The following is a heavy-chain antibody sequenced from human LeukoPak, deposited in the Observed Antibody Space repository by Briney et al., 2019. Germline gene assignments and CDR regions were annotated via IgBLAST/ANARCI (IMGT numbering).Heavy chain of an antibody. D-gene: IGHD1-20*01. V-gene: IGHV3-74*01. CDR2: IKSDGITI. J-gene: IGHJ4*02. CDR1: GFTFSNYM. Sequence: GGSLRLSCAASGFTFSNYMMHWVRQAPGKGPVRVSRIKSDGITITYADSVKGRFTISRDNAKNTLYLQMNSLRAEDTAVYYCLRDLNWSLDQWGQGTLVTVSS. CDR3: LRDLNWSLDQ.